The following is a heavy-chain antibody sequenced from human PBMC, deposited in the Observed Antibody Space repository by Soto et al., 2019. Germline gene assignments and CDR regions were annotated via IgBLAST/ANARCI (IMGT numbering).Heavy chain of an antibody. V-gene: IGHV1-69*13. D-gene: IGHD2-15*01. CDR3: ARDFCSGGSYYSRFDY. CDR2: IIPIFGTA. Sequence: ASVKVSCKASGGTFSSYAISWVRQAPGQGLEWMGGIIPIFGTANYAQKFQGRVTITADESTSTAYMELSSLRSEDTAVYYCARDFCSGGSYYSRFDYWGQGTLVTVSS. CDR1: GGTFSSYA. J-gene: IGHJ4*02.